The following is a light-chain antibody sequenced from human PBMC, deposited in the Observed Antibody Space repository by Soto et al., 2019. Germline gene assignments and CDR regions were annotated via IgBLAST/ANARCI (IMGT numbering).Light chain of an antibody. CDR3: QTYDSSLSGYV. V-gene: IGLV1-40*01. J-gene: IGLJ1*01. Sequence: QSVLTQPPSVSGAPGQRVTISCTGGSSNIGTGYDVHWYKQLPGTAPKLLIYANINRPSGVPDRCSGSKSGTSASLAITGLQAEDEADYYCQTYDSSLSGYVFGTGPKVTVL. CDR2: ANI. CDR1: SSNIGTGYD.